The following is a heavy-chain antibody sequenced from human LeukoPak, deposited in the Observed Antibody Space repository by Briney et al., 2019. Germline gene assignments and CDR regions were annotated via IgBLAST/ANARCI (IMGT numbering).Heavy chain of an antibody. D-gene: IGHD3/OR15-3a*01. CDR2: IYYSGST. J-gene: IGHJ4*02. CDR1: GGSISSGDYY. Sequence: SSETLSLTCTVSGGSISSGDYYWSRIPQPPGQGLDSIGHIYYSGSTYYNPSRKSRVSIIVDTSKNQFSLKLSSVTAADTAVYYYDRGGYDIWAGYRPFDYWGQGTLVTVSS. CDR3: DRGGYDIWAGYRPFDY. V-gene: IGHV4-30-4*02.